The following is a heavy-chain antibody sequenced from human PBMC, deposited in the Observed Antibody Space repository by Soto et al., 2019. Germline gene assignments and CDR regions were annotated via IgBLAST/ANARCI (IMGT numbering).Heavy chain of an antibody. CDR2: MTPNTGNS. CDR1: GYTFTSYD. D-gene: IGHD1-1*01. Sequence: PSVKVSCKASGYTFTSYDIYWVLQATGQGRDWMGRMTPNTGNSAYAQKFQGRVTVTSDTSINTVHMELSSLRSEDTAVYYCARRAETNGWNGFGADKYYFDFWGQGTLVTVSS. CDR3: ARRAETNGWNGFGADKYYFDF. J-gene: IGHJ4*02. V-gene: IGHV1-8*01.